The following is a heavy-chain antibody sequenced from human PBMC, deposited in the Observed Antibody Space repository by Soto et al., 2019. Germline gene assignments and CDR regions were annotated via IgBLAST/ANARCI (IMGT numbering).Heavy chain of an antibody. CDR1: GGSISAYY. D-gene: IGHD6-19*01. J-gene: IGHJ4*02. CDR2: VYYSGST. V-gene: IGHV4-59*01. Sequence: QVQLQESGPGLVKPSETLSLTCTVSGGSISAYYWSWIRQPPGKGLEWIGFVYYSGSTNYNPSLKCRVTISLDTSKNQFSLKLTSVTAADTAVYYCARGVDRQWADYWGQGTLVTVSS. CDR3: ARGVDRQWADY.